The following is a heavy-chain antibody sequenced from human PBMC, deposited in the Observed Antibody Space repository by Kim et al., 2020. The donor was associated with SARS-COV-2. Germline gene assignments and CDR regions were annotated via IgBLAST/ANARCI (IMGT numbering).Heavy chain of an antibody. D-gene: IGHD1-26*01. Sequence: SETLSLTCAVYGGSFSGYYWSWIRQPPGKGLEWIGEINHSGSTNYNPSLKSRVTISVDTSKNQFSLKLSSVTAADTAVYYCARGRWYSPMDVWGQGTTVTVSS. J-gene: IGHJ6*02. CDR2: INHSGST. CDR1: GGSFSGYY. V-gene: IGHV4-34*01. CDR3: ARGRWYSPMDV.